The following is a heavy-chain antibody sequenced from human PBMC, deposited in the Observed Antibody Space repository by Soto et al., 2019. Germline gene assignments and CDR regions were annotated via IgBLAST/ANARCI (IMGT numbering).Heavy chain of an antibody. J-gene: IGHJ6*02. CDR1: GGSISSYY. CDR3: ASLRRDFWSGYYYYYYGMDV. V-gene: IGHV4-59*01. D-gene: IGHD3-3*01. CDR2: IYYSGSP. Sequence: PSETLSLTCTVSGGSISSYYWSWIRQPPAKGLEWIGYIYYSGSPNYNPSLKSRVTISVDTSKNQFSLKLSSVTAADTAVYYCASLRRDFWSGYYYYYYGMDVWGQGTTVTVSS.